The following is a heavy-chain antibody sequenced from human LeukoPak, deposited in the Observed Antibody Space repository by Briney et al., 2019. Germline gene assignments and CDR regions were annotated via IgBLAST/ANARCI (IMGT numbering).Heavy chain of an antibody. V-gene: IGHV3-23*01. D-gene: IGHD1-26*01. CDR1: GFTFSSNA. CDR3: AKIGSSKRYYYGMDV. Sequence: GGSLRLSCAASGFTFSSNAMTWVRQVLGKGLEWVSTTSVSGTYYADSVKGRFTISRDNSKNTLYLQMNSLRAEDTAVYYCAKIGSSKRYYYGMDVWGQGTTVTVSS. J-gene: IGHJ6*02. CDR2: TSVSGT.